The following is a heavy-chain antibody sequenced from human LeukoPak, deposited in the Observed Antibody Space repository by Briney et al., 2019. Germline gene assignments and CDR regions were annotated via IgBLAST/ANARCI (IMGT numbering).Heavy chain of an antibody. CDR1: GGTFSSYA. V-gene: IGHV1-69*04. J-gene: IGHJ4*02. Sequence: SVKVSCKASGGTFSSYAISWVRQAPGQGLEWMGRIIPILGIANYAQKFQGRVTITADKSTSTAYMELSSLRSEDTAVYYCAMIAVAGDDFDYRGQGTLVTVSS. D-gene: IGHD6-19*01. CDR2: IIPILGIA. CDR3: AMIAVAGDDFDY.